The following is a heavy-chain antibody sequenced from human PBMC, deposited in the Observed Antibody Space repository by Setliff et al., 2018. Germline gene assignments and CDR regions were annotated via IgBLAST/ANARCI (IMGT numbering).Heavy chain of an antibody. V-gene: IGHV1-18*01. CDR3: TTSRAPRVVLAADFDL. Sequence: ASVKVSCRTSCFNFITYGFSWVRQAPGQGLGWMGWISPYSGETNNAQKFQDRLSVTADTSSKTIYMELRSLTSDDTAVYFCTTSRAPRVVLAADFDLWGQGTRVTV. CDR1: CFNFITYG. CDR2: ISPYSGET. D-gene: IGHD2-21*01. J-gene: IGHJ4*02.